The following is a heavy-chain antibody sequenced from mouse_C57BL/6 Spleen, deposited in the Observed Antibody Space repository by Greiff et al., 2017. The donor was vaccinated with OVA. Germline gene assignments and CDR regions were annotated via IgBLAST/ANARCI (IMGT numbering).Heavy chain of an antibody. J-gene: IGHJ2*01. CDR3: AREGYYYGSSYFDY. V-gene: IGHV3-6*01. CDR2: ISYDGSN. CDR1: GYSITSGYY. Sequence: EVQLVESGPGLVKPSQSLSLTCSVTGYSITSGYYWNWIRQFPGNKLEWMGYISYDGSNNYNPSLKNRISITRDTSKNQFFLKLNSVTTEDTATYYCAREGYYYGSSYFDYWGQGTTLTVSS. D-gene: IGHD1-1*01.